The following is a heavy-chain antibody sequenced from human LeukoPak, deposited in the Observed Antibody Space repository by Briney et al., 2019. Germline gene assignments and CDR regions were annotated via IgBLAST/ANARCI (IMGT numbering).Heavy chain of an antibody. V-gene: IGHV3-74*01. CDR1: GFTFSSYW. CDR3: AREHVDLAVAASGPFDI. J-gene: IGHJ3*02. Sequence: TGGSLRLSCAASGFTFSSYWMHWVRQAPGKGLVWVPRIISDGSSTSYADSVKGRFTISRDNAKNTLYLQMNSLRAEDTAVYYCAREHVDLAVAASGPFDIWGLGTMVTVSS. CDR2: IISDGSST. D-gene: IGHD6-19*01.